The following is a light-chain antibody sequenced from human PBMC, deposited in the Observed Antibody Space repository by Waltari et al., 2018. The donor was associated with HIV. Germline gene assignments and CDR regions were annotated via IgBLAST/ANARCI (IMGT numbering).Light chain of an antibody. J-gene: IGKJ2*01. CDR3: QQYGTSPPDT. V-gene: IGKV3-20*01. CDR2: GTS. Sequence: EAVLTLPPGTLSSSLGDRATLSCRASLSVSSRPLAWYQQKPGPAPRLLIYGTSNRAAGIPDRFSCSGSGTDFTLTISRLEPGDFAVYFCQQYGTSPPDTFGQGTKLEIK. CDR1: LSVSSRP.